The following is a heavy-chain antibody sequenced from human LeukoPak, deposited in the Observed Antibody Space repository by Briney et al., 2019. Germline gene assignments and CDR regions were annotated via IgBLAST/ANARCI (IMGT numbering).Heavy chain of an antibody. J-gene: IGHJ5*02. CDR2: ISSSSSTI. CDR3: ASQGAAVDNWFDP. V-gene: IGHV3-48*01. D-gene: IGHD6-13*01. Sequence: GGSLRLSCAASGFTFSSYSMNWVRQAPGKGLEWVSYISSSSSTIYYADSVKGRFTISRDNAKNSLYLQMNSLRAEDTAVYYCASQGAAVDNWFDPWGQGTLVTVSS. CDR1: GFTFSSYS.